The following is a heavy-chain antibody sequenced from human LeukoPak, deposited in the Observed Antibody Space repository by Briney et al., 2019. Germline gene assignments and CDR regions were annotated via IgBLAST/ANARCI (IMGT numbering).Heavy chain of an antibody. CDR2: ISSSGRTI. D-gene: IGHD1-26*01. CDR1: GFTFSDYF. J-gene: IGHJ4*02. CDR3: AAELYSGTYGRCCSFAF. V-gene: IGHV3-11*01. Sequence: GGSLRLSCAASGFTFSDYFMSWIRQAPGKGLEWVSYISSSGRTIYYADSVKGRFTISRDNAKNSLYLQMNSLRSEDTAVYYCAAELYSGTYGRCCSFAFWGQGTLVTVSS.